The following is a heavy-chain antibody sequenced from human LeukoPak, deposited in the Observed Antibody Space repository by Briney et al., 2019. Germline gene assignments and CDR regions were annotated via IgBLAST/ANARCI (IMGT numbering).Heavy chain of an antibody. CDR2: IRSKANSYAT. CDR1: GFTFSGSA. V-gene: IGHV3-73*01. J-gene: IGHJ4*02. Sequence: GGSLKLSCAASGFTFSGSAMHWVRQASGKGLEWVGRIRSKANSYATAYAASVKGRFTISRDDSKNTAYLQMNSLKTVDTAVYYCTRRDGGNLSWFHYWGQGTLVTVSS. D-gene: IGHD4-23*01. CDR3: TRRDGGNLSWFHY.